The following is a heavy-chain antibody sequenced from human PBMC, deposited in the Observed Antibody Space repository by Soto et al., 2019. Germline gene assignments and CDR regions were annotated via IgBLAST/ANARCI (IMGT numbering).Heavy chain of an antibody. D-gene: IGHD5-12*01. CDR3: ARGERVVTINEIGSVYCYGMDV. J-gene: IGHJ6*02. Sequence: ASVKVSCKASGYTFTSYGISWVRQAPGQGLEWMGWISAYNGNTNYAQKLQGRVTMTTDTSTSTAYMELSSLRSEDTAVYYCARGERVVTINEIGSVYCYGMDVWGQGTTVTVSS. CDR2: ISAYNGNT. CDR1: GYTFTSYG. V-gene: IGHV1-18*01.